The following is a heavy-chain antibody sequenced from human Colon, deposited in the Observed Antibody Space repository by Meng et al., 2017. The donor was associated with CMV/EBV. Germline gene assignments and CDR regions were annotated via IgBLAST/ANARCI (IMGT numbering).Heavy chain of an antibody. CDR1: GFPFSSYT. D-gene: IGHD3-3*01. CDR2: ISTSSTYI. V-gene: IGHV3-21*01. Sequence: ASGFPFSSYTMNWVRKAPGKGLEWLSSISTSSTYIFYADSVKGRFPISRDNAKNALFLQMNSLRAEDTAVYYCMRDLAVFGVVTENYWGQGTLVTVSS. CDR3: MRDLAVFGVVTENY. J-gene: IGHJ4*02.